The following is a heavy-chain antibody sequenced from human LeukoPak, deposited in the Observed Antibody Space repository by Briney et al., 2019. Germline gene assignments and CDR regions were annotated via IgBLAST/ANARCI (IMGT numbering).Heavy chain of an antibody. V-gene: IGHV1-3*01. D-gene: IGHD3-3*01. CDR3: ARVGDFWLRSPNYGMDV. Sequence: ASVKVSCKASGYTFTSYAMHWVRQAPGQRLEWMGWINAGNGNTKYSQKFQGRVTTTRDTSASTAYMELSSLRSEDTAVYYCARVGDFWLRSPNYGMDVWGQGTTVTVSS. J-gene: IGHJ6*02. CDR1: GYTFTSYA. CDR2: INAGNGNT.